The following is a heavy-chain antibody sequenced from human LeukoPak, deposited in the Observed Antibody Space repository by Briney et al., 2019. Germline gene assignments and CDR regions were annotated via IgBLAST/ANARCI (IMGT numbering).Heavy chain of an antibody. CDR2: ISYXGSNK. J-gene: IGHJ4*02. CDR3: AKRSADYGDYSDY. D-gene: IGHD4-17*01. Sequence: AXISYXGSNKYXXXXXXGRXTXSXXNSKNTLYLQMNSLRAEDTAVYYCAKRSADYGDYSDYWGQGTLVTVSS. V-gene: IGHV3-30*18.